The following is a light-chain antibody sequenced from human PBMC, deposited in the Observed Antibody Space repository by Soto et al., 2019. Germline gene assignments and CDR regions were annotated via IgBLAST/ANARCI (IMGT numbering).Light chain of an antibody. Sequence: QSVLTQPPSVSGAPGQRVTISCTGSSSNIGAGFDVHWYHQIAGTAPKLLIYGNSNRPSGVPDRFSGSKSGTSASLAINGLQSDDDSDYYCAAWDDSLGAVVFGGGTKLTVL. J-gene: IGLJ2*01. CDR1: SSNIGAGFD. CDR2: GNS. V-gene: IGLV1-40*01. CDR3: AAWDDSLGAVV.